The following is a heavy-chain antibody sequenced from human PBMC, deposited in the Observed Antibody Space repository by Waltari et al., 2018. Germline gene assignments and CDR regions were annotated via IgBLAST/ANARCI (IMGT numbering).Heavy chain of an antibody. CDR3: TRGEGDSGGYYIDS. V-gene: IGHV3-11*06. CDR1: GFTFRDYF. CDR2: ISSRGTYT. Sequence: QVQLVESGGGLVKPGGSLRLSCAASGFTFRDYFRSWVRKSPGKGLEWISYISSRGTYTNYADSLKGRFTISRDDAKNSVYLQMNSLRAEDTAVYYCTRGEGDSGGYYIDSWGQGILVTVSS. J-gene: IGHJ1*01. D-gene: IGHD3-22*01.